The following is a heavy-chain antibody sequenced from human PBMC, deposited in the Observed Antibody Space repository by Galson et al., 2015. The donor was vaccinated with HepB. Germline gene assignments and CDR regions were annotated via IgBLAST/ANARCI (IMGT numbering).Heavy chain of an antibody. CDR3: ARDREPTYYYDSSGYRDGGMDV. CDR1: GGTFSSYT. J-gene: IGHJ6*02. CDR2: IIPILGIA. D-gene: IGHD3-22*01. Sequence: SVKVSCKASGGTFSSYTISWVRQAPGQGLEWMGRIIPILGIANYAQKFQGRVTITADKSTSTAYMELSSLRSEDTAVYYCARDREPTYYYDSSGYRDGGMDVWGQGTTVTVSS. V-gene: IGHV1-69*04.